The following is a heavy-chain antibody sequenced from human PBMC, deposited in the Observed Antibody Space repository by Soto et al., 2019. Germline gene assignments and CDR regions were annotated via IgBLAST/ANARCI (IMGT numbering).Heavy chain of an antibody. D-gene: IGHD6-19*01. CDR1: GYSFTSYW. CDR2: IYPGDSDT. J-gene: IGHJ6*02. V-gene: IGHV5-51*01. Sequence: GESLKTSWKGSGYSFTSYWIGWVRQMPGKGLEWMGIIYPGDSDTRYSPSFQGQVTIPADKSISTAYLQWRSLKASDTAMYYCAILDQGITVADTAGYYYGMDVWGQGTTVTVSS. CDR3: AILDQGITVADTAGYYYGMDV.